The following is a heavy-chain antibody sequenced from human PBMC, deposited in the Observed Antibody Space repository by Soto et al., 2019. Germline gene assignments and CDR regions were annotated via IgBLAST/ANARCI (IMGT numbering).Heavy chain of an antibody. CDR2: IKSKTDGGTT. V-gene: IGHV3-15*01. J-gene: IGHJ4*02. CDR3: TTDIVLMVYANDY. D-gene: IGHD2-8*01. CDR1: GFTFSNAW. Sequence: GSLRLSCAASGFTFSNAWMSWVRQAPGKGLEWVGRIKSKTDGGTTDYAAPVKGRFTISRDDSKNTLYLQMNSLKTEDTAVYYCTTDIVLMVYANDYWGQGTLVTVSS.